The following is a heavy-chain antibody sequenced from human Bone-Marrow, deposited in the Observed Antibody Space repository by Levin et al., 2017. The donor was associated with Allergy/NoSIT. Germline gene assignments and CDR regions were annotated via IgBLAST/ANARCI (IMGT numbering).Heavy chain of an antibody. Sequence: PGGSLRLSCVASGFKFDDYAMHWVRQAPGKGLEWVSSIGWNSDSIFYADSVKGRFTISRDNAKNSLFLRVNSLRPEDTAFYYCVKTSGGSYYDAFGVWGQGTMVTVSS. CDR1: GFKFDDYA. CDR3: VKTSGGSYYDAFGV. D-gene: IGHD2-15*01. J-gene: IGHJ3*01. V-gene: IGHV3-9*01. CDR2: IGWNSDSI.